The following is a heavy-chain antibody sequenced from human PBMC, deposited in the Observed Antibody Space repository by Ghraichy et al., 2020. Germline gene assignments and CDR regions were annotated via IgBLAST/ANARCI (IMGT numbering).Heavy chain of an antibody. Sequence: ALVKVSCKASGYTFTSYGISWVRQAPGQGLEWMGWISGDNGNTHYAQKFQGRVTMTTDTSTSTVYMELRSLRSDDTAVYYCARRLGTGYYYYYMDVWGKGTTVTVSS. CDR1: GYTFTSYG. CDR3: ARRLGTGYYYYYMDV. V-gene: IGHV1-18*01. D-gene: IGHD3/OR15-3a*01. J-gene: IGHJ6*03. CDR2: ISGDNGNT.